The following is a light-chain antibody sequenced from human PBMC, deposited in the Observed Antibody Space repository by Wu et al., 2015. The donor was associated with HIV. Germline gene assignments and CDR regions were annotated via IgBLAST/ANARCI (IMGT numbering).Light chain of an antibody. J-gene: IGKJ1*01. CDR2: AAS. CDR3: QQTYYTPWT. Sequence: DIHMTHSPPSLSASVGDRVTITCRPSQDIGNFLNWYQQKPGNAPKLLIYAASSLHGGVPSRFSGSGSGTHFSLTITSLQPEDFATYFCQQTYYTPWTFGQGTKVEVK. CDR1: QDIGNF. V-gene: IGKV1-39*01.